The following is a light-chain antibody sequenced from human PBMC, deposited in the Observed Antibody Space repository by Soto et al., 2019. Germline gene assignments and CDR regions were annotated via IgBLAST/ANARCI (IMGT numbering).Light chain of an antibody. V-gene: IGLV4-69*01. CDR1: SGHSDYA. Sequence: QLVLTQSPSASASPGASVKLTCTLSSGHSDYAIAWHQQQPEKGPRYLMKVTSDGSHTKGDGIPDRFSGSSSGADRYLTISSLRSDDEADYYCASWDDSLDVVVFGGGTKLTVL. CDR3: ASWDDSLDVVV. CDR2: VTSDGSH. J-gene: IGLJ2*01.